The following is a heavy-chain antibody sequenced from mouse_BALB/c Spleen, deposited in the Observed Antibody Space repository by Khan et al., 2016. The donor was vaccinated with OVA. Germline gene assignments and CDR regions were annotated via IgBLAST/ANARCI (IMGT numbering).Heavy chain of an antibody. D-gene: IGHD4-1*01. Sequence: EVKLMESGTVLARPGASVKMSCKASGYTFTSYWMHWVKQRPGQGLEWIGDIYPGNTDTNYNQKFKGKAKLTAGPSTSTAYMELSSRTNEDSAVYYCTRRNWDVAWFAYWGQGTLVTVSA. J-gene: IGHJ3*01. CDR2: IYPGNTDT. CDR3: TRRNWDVAWFAY. CDR1: GYTFTSYW. V-gene: IGHV1-5*01.